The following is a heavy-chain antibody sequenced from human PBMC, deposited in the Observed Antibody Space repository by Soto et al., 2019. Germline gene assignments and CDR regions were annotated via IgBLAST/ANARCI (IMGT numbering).Heavy chain of an antibody. CDR2: ISTYSGDT. CDR1: GYTFFTYD. Sequence: QVHLVQSGVEVKTPGASVKVSCQASGYTFFTYDISWVRQAPGQGLEWMGWISTYSGDTKYAQKFQGRVTMTTDTSTTTSSRELRSLRYYDTAVYYCARHHGTTTSENWFDPWGQGTLVTVSS. CDR3: ARHHGTTTSENWFDP. V-gene: IGHV1-18*01. J-gene: IGHJ5*02. D-gene: IGHD3-3*01.